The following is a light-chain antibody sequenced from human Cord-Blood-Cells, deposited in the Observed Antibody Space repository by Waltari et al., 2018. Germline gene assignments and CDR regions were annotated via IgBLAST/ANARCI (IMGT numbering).Light chain of an antibody. Sequence: DIQMTQSPSPLSASVGDRVTITCQASQDISNYLNWYQQKPGKAPKLLIYDASNVETGVPSRFSGSGSGTDFTFTISSLQPEDIATYYCQQYDNLPLTFGGGTKVEIK. CDR1: QDISNY. J-gene: IGKJ4*01. V-gene: IGKV1-33*01. CDR3: QQYDNLPLT. CDR2: DAS.